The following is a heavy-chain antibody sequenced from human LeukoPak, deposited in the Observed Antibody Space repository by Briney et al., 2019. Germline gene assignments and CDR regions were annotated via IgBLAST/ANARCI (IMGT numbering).Heavy chain of an antibody. CDR3: TADLSDSSAWSFDY. CDR2: IRTKSEGEPT. D-gene: IGHD3-22*01. Sequence: GGSLRLSCAASGFTFSDAWLSWVRQAPGKGLEWIGRIRTKSEGEPTDYPGPVKGRFTISRAHSKNTLYLQMNSLRTEDTAVYYCTADLSDSSAWSFDYWGQGTLVTVSS. J-gene: IGHJ4*02. V-gene: IGHV3-15*01. CDR1: GFTFSDAW.